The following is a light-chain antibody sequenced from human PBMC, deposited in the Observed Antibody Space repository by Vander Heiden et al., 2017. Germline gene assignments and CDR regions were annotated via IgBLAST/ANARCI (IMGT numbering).Light chain of an antibody. V-gene: IGLV2-23*02. CDR1: SSDVGSYNL. J-gene: IGLJ2*01. Sequence: QSALTQPASVSGSPGQSITISCTGTSSDVGSYNLVSWYQQHPGKAPKLMIYEVRKRPSGVSNRFSGSKSGNTASRTISGHQAEDEADYYCCSYAGSSTLVFGGGTKLTVL. CDR2: EVR. CDR3: CSYAGSSTLV.